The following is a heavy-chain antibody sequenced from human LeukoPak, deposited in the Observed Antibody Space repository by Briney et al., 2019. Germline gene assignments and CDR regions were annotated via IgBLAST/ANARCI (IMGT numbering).Heavy chain of an antibody. CDR2: IYYSGST. Sequence: SETLSLTCTVSGGSISSSSYYWGWIRQPPGKGLEWIGSIYYSGSTYYNPSLKSRVTISVDTSKNQFSLKLSSVTAADTAVYYCARFKTKFGREQGFDYWGQGTLVTVSS. CDR1: GGSISSSSYY. CDR3: ARFKTKFGREQGFDY. J-gene: IGHJ4*02. D-gene: IGHD1-26*01. V-gene: IGHV4-39*07.